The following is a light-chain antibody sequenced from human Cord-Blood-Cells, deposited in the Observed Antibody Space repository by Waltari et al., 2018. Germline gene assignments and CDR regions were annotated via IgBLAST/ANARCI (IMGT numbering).Light chain of an antibody. V-gene: IGKV3-20*01. CDR1: QSVSSSY. CDR3: QQYGSSPRT. Sequence: EIVSTQSPGNLPLSPGERATLSCRASQSVSSSYLAWYQQKPGQAPRLLIYGASSRATGIPDRFSGSGSGTDFTLTISRLEPEDFAVYYCQQYGSSPRTFGQGTKVEIK. CDR2: GAS. J-gene: IGKJ1*01.